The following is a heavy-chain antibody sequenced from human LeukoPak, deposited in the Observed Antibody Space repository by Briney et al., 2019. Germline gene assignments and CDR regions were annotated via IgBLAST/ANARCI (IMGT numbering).Heavy chain of an antibody. CDR3: ARLHPAKLKIVVVPAASSGWAWYFDL. V-gene: IGHV4-39*01. CDR1: GGSISSSSYY. Sequence: SETLSLTCTVSGGSISSSSYYWGWLPQPPGKGLEWFGSIYYSGSTYYNPSLKSRVTISVDTSKDQFSLKLSSVTAADTAVYYCARLHPAKLKIVVVPAASSGWAWYFDLWGRGTLVTVSS. D-gene: IGHD2-2*01. CDR2: IYYSGST. J-gene: IGHJ2*01.